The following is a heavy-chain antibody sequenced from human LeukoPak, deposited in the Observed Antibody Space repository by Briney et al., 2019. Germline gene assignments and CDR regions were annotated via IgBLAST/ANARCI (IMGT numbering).Heavy chain of an antibody. CDR1: GGSISSYY. CDR2: IYYSGST. D-gene: IGHD3-10*01. V-gene: IGHV4-4*07. Sequence: SETLSLTCTVSGGSISSYYWSWIRQPAGKGLEWIGSIYYSGSTYYNPSLKSRVTISVDTSKNQFSLKLSSVTAADTAVYYCARDTYGSGSYYWGQGTLVTVSS. J-gene: IGHJ4*02. CDR3: ARDTYGSGSYY.